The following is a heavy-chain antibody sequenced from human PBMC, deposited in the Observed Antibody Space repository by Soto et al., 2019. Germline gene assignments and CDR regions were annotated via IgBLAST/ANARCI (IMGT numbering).Heavy chain of an antibody. CDR1: GGSISTVGHY. V-gene: IGHV4-31*03. D-gene: IGHD1-1*01. Sequence: PSETLSLTCSVSGGSISTVGHYWTWIRQPPGKGLEWIGSIYHTGSTYYSKSLRRRLTMSVDTSKSQFSLRLSSVTAADTAVYYCARATGTLRSRNCDYWGQGSLVTVSS. CDR3: ARATGTLRSRNCDY. J-gene: IGHJ4*02. CDR2: IYHTGST.